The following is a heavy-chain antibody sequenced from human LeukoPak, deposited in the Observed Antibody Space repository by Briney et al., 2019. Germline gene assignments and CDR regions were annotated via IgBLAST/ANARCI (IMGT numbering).Heavy chain of an antibody. V-gene: IGHV3-66*01. CDR2: IYSGGDT. CDR1: GFTVSRNN. Sequence: GGSLRLSCAASGFTVSRNNMNWVRQAPGKGLEWVSVIYSGGDTNYADSVKGRFTISRDNAKNSLYLQMNSLRAEDTAVYYCARDSLAITAMYYFDHWGQGTLVTVSS. CDR3: ARDSLAITAMYYFDH. J-gene: IGHJ4*02. D-gene: IGHD5-18*01.